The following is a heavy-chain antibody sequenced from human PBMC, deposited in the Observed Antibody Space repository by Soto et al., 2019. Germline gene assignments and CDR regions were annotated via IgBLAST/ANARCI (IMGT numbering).Heavy chain of an antibody. V-gene: IGHV4-61*08. CDR3: ARGDQLLLY. D-gene: IGHD1-1*01. CDR1: GASVSSDGYY. Sequence: QVHLQESGPGLVKPSETLSLTCTVSGASVSSDGYYWICIRPPPGKGLEWMGYIYPSGRTNYNPSLRSRVTMSMDTSKNQFSLKLTSMTAADTALYYCARGDQLLLYWGQGTLVTVSS. J-gene: IGHJ1*01. CDR2: IYPSGRT.